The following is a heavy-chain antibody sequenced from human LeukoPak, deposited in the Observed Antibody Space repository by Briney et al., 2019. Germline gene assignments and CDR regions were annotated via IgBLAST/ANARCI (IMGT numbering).Heavy chain of an antibody. CDR2: IIIGSGSYA. D-gene: IGHD6-13*01. Sequence: GGSLRLSCAASGFTFSNYAMSWVRQAPGKGLEWVSAIIIGSGSYAYYADSVKGRFTISRDNSRNTLYLQMNSLRVEDTAVYYCAKIVSSWYELAAFDYWGQGTLVTVSS. V-gene: IGHV3-23*01. CDR3: AKIVSSWYELAAFDY. CDR1: GFTFSNYA. J-gene: IGHJ4*02.